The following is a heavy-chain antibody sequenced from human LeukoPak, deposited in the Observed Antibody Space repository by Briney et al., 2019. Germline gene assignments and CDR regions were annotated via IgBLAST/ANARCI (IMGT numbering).Heavy chain of an antibody. CDR2: INPNSGGT. Sequence: ASVKVSCKASGYTFTGYYMHWVRQAPGQGLEWMGWINPNSGGTNYAQKFQGRVTMTRDTSISTAYMELSRLRSDDTAVYYCARAYKGTISLNYYYYMDVWGKGTTVTVSS. CDR1: GYTFTGYY. J-gene: IGHJ6*03. CDR3: ARAYKGTISLNYYYYMDV. V-gene: IGHV1-2*02. D-gene: IGHD1-7*01.